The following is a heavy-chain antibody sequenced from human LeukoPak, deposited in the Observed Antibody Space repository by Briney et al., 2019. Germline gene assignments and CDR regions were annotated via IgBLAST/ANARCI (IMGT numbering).Heavy chain of an antibody. CDR1: GFTFSSYA. CDR3: ARDRSMVPDY. Sequence: PGGSLRLPCAASGFTFSSYAMHWVRQAPGKGLEWVAVISYDGSNKYYADSVKGRFTISRDNSKNTLYLQMNSLRAEDTAVYYCARDRSMVPDYWGQGTLVTVSS. V-gene: IGHV3-30-3*01. D-gene: IGHD3-10*01. J-gene: IGHJ4*02. CDR2: ISYDGSNK.